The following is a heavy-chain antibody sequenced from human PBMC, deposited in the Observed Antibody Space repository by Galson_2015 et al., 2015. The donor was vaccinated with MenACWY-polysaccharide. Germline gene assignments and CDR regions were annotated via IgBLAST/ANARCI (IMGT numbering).Heavy chain of an antibody. CDR1: GFTFGRYS. J-gene: IGHJ6*02. CDR2: IRSSSSTI. CDR3: AREGVYSYYYCGMDV. Sequence: ALRLGGAACGFTFGRYSMNWVRQAPGQGLVWVSYIRSSSSTIYYAASVRGRFTISRDNAKTSLYLRMNSLRAEDTAVYYCAREGVYSYYYCGMDVWGQGTTVTVSS. V-gene: IGHV3-48*01. D-gene: IGHD2-8*01.